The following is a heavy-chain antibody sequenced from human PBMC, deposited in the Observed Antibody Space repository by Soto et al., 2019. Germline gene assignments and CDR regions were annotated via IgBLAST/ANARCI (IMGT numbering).Heavy chain of an antibody. V-gene: IGHV4-59*08. CDR1: GGSISSYY. CDR3: ARFSYSSGWYYFDY. Sequence: QVQLQESGPGLVKPSETLSLTCTVSGGSISSYYWSWIRQPPGKGLEWVGYIYYSGSTNYNPSLKSRVTISVDTSKQQFSLKLSSVTAADTAVYYCARFSYSSGWYYFDYWGQGTLVTVSS. J-gene: IGHJ4*02. CDR2: IYYSGST. D-gene: IGHD6-13*01.